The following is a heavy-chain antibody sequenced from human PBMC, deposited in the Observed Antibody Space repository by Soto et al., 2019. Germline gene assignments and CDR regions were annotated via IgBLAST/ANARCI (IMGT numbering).Heavy chain of an antibody. CDR3: ARDRLRGSGSYHSDAFDI. J-gene: IGHJ3*02. V-gene: IGHV1-46*01. D-gene: IGHD1-26*01. CDR1: GYTFTSYY. Sequence: QVQLVQSGAEVKKPGASVKVSCKASGYTFTSYYMHWVRQAPGQGLEWMGIINPSGGSTSYAQKFQGRVTMTRDTSTSTVYTQLSSLRSEDTAVYYCARDRLRGSGSYHSDAFDIWGQGTMVTVSS. CDR2: INPSGGST.